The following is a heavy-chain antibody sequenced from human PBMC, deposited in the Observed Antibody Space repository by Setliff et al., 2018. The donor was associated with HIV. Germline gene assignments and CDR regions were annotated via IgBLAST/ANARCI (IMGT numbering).Heavy chain of an antibody. J-gene: IGHJ6*03. CDR1: GYTFNNYA. V-gene: IGHV3-23*01. Sequence: GESLKISCAASGYTFNNYAMTWVRQAPGKGLEWVSGISAGSYTTYYADSVKGRFTISRDNSKNTLYLQMNNLRAEDTAVYYCARRGFVSAWYDKPIYFYYYMDVWGKGTTVTVS. CDR3: ARRGFVSAWYDKPIYFYYYMDV. D-gene: IGHD6-19*01. CDR2: ISAGSYTT.